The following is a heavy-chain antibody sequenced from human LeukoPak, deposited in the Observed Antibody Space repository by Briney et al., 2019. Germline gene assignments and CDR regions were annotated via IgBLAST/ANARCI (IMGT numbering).Heavy chain of an antibody. CDR3: ARAKYPVAGTY. J-gene: IGHJ4*02. D-gene: IGHD6-19*01. V-gene: IGHV3-30-3*01. CDR1: GFTFSSYA. CDR2: ISYDGSNK. Sequence: GGSLRLSCAASGFTFSSYAMHWVRQAPGKGLEWMAVISYDGSNKYYADSVKGRFTISRDNSKNTLYLQMNSLRAEDTAVYYCARAKYPVAGTYWGQGTLVTVSS.